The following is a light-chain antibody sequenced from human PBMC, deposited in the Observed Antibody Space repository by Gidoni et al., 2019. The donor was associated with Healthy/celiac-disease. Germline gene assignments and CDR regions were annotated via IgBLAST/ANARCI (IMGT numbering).Light chain of an antibody. CDR3: QVWDSSSDHYVV. Sequence: SYVLPQPPSVSVAPGKTARITCGGNNIGSKSVHWYQQKPGQAPVLVFYDDSDRPSGIPERFSGSNSGNTATLTISRVEAGDEADYYCQVWDSSSDHYVVFGGGTKLTVL. CDR2: DDS. V-gene: IGLV3-21*03. CDR1: NIGSKS. J-gene: IGLJ2*01.